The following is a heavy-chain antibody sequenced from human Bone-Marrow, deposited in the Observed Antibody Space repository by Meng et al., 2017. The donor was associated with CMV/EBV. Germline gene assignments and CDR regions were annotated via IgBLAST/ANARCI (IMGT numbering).Heavy chain of an antibody. Sequence: ASVKVSCKAPGNIFAKNGISWMRQAPGQRLEWMGWISADNHNTNLVQRFQGRVTMTIDTSTNTAYVELRSLRSDDTAVYYCAMGGDYGDYHDPSDYWGQGTLVTVSS. V-gene: IGHV1-18*01. J-gene: IGHJ4*02. CDR1: GNIFAKNG. CDR3: AMGGDYGDYHDPSDY. CDR2: ISADNHNT. D-gene: IGHD4-17*01.